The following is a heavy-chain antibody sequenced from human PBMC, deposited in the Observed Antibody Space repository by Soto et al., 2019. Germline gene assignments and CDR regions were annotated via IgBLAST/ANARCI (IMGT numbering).Heavy chain of an antibody. Sequence: QVQLVQSGAEVKKPGASVKVSCKASGYTFTSYGISWVRQAPGQGLEWMGWISAYNGNTNYAQKLQGRVTMTTDTATSTAYMELRSLRSDDTAVYYCARNRKGPIVGATALDYWGQGTLVTVSS. J-gene: IGHJ4*02. D-gene: IGHD1-26*01. CDR1: GYTFTSYG. CDR2: ISAYNGNT. V-gene: IGHV1-18*01. CDR3: ARNRKGPIVGATALDY.